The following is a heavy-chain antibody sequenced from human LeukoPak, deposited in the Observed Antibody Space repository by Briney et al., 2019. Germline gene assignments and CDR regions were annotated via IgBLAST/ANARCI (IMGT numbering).Heavy chain of an antibody. CDR1: EFTFSSYP. CDR3: AEGSGTRAFDI. CDR2: ISGSGGGT. D-gene: IGHD3-10*01. Sequence: LTGGSLRLSCAASEFTFSSYPMSWVRQAPGKGLEWVSGISGSGGGTFYPESVKGRFIISRDNSKNTLYLQMNSLRAEDTAVYYCAEGSGTRAFDIWGQGTMVTVSS. V-gene: IGHV3-23*01. J-gene: IGHJ3*02.